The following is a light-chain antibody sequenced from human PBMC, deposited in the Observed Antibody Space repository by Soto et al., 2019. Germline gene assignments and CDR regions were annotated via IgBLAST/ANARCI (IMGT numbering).Light chain of an antibody. Sequence: EIVMTQSPATLSVSPGERATLSCRASQSVSSNLAWYQKKPGQAPRLLIYGASTRATGIPARFSGSGSGTGSGSGTEFTLTISSLQSEDFAVYYCHQYNNRPQTFGQGTKVEIK. CDR1: QSVSSN. CDR2: GAS. V-gene: IGKV3-15*01. CDR3: HQYNNRPQT. J-gene: IGKJ1*01.